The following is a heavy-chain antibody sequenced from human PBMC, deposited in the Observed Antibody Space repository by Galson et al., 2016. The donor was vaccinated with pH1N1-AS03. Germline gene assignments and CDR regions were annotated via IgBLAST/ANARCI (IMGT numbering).Heavy chain of an antibody. CDR2: ISYDGSNK. V-gene: IGHV3-30*18. J-gene: IGHJ6*02. CDR1: GFTFSSYG. Sequence: LRLSCAASGFTFSSYGMHWVRQAPGKGLEWVAVISYDGSNKYYADSVKGRFTISRDNSKNTLYLQMKSLRAEDTAVYYCAKDLGTHYYGMDVWGQGTTFTVSS. CDR3: AKDLGTHYYGMDV.